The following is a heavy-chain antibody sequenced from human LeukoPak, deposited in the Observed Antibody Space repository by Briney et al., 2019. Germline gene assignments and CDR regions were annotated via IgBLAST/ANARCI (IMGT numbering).Heavy chain of an antibody. Sequence: KPSETLSLTPTVSWTSLSRDYWRCIREPPGGGLEWIGYTYYSGNTHYTPPLKGRVTISVDTSKSQFSLKLSSVSAADTAVYYCARQIQLTPNYFDDWGQGTLVPVCS. V-gene: IGHV4-59*08. CDR1: WTSLSRDY. CDR2: TYYSGNT. D-gene: IGHD5-18*01. CDR3: ARQIQLTPNYFDD. J-gene: IGHJ4*02.